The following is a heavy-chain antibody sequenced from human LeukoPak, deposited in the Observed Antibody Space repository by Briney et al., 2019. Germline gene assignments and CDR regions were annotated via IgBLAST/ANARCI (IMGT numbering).Heavy chain of an antibody. D-gene: IGHD2-15*01. CDR3: ARDGWQY. V-gene: IGHV3-48*03. CDR2: ISSSGSII. CDR1: GVTFSPYE. Sequence: GGSLRLSCAASGVTFSPYEMKWVPQAPGKGLEWVSFISSSGSIIYYADSVQGRFTISRDNAKNTLYLQMNSLRAEDTALYYCARDGWQYWGQGTLVTVSS. J-gene: IGHJ4*02.